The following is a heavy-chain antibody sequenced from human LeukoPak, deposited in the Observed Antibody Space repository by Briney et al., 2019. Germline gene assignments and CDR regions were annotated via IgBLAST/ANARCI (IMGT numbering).Heavy chain of an antibody. CDR3: AREAPTYYYYYYMDV. CDR2: IYHSGST. J-gene: IGHJ6*03. V-gene: IGHV4-38-2*02. CDR1: GYSISSGYY. Sequence: SETLSLTCTVSGYSISSGYYWGWIRQPPGKGLEWIGSIYHSGSTYYNPSLKSRVTISVDTSKNQFSLKLSSVTAADTAVYYCAREAPTYYYYYYMDVWGKGTTVTVSS.